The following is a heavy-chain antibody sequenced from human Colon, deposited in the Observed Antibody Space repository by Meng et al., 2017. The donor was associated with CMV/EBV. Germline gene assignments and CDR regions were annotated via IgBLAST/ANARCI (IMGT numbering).Heavy chain of an antibody. CDR1: GYTFTGYC. CDR3: ATISGGDFDF. V-gene: IGHV1-2*02. CDR2: LNPNSGDT. D-gene: IGHD3-10*01. J-gene: IGHJ4*02. Sequence: QVLLVQSWAEVQKPGASVKVSCKTSGYTFTGYCMFWVRQAPGQGLEWMGSLNPNSGDTNSAQKFHGRLTMTRDTSIHTAYMELGSLRSDDTAVYYCATISGGDFDFWGQGTLVTVSS.